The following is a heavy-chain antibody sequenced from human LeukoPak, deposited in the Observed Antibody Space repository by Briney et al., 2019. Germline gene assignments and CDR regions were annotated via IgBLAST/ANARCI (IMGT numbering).Heavy chain of an antibody. CDR1: RFTFSSYG. J-gene: IGHJ4*02. D-gene: IGHD2-8*02. Sequence: PGGSLRLSCAASRFTFSSYGMHWVRQAPGKGLEWVALISYDGSNKYYADSVKGRFTISRDNSKNTLYLQMNSLRAEDTAIYYCAREAGYDTGGYPRDYWGQGTLVTVSS. CDR3: AREAGYDTGGYPRDY. V-gene: IGHV3-30*03. CDR2: ISYDGSNK.